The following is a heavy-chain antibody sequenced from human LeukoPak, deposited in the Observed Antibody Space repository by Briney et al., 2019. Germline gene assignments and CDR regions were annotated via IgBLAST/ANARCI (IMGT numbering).Heavy chain of an antibody. CDR2: IYYSGST. J-gene: IGHJ5*02. CDR1: GGSISSSSYY. D-gene: IGHD2-2*01. V-gene: IGHV4-39*01. Sequence: SETLSLTCTVSGGSISSSSYYWGWIHQPPGKGLEWIGSIYYSGSTYYNPSLKSRVTISVDTSKNQFSLKLSSVTAADTAVYYCARLYIVVVPAAIHNWFDPWGQGTLVTVSS. CDR3: ARLYIVVVPAAIHNWFDP.